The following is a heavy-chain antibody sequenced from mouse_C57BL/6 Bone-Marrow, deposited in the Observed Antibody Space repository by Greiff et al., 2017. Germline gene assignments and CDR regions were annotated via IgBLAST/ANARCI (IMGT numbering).Heavy chain of an antibody. CDR2: ISDGGSYT. CDR1: GFTFSSYA. D-gene: IGHD1-1*01. V-gene: IGHV5-4*01. CDR3: AREGCYYGRGEYYFDY. Sequence: EVKVVESGGGLVKPGGSLKLSCAASGFTFSSYAMSWVRQTPAKRLEWVATISDGGSYTYYPDNVKGRFTISRDNAKNNLYLQMSHLKSEDTAMYYCAREGCYYGRGEYYFDYWGQGTTLTVSS. J-gene: IGHJ2*01.